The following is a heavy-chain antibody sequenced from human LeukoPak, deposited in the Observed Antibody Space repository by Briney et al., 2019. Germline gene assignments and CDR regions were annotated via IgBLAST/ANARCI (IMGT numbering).Heavy chain of an antibody. CDR3: ARARYSSNWYRWFDP. D-gene: IGHD6-13*01. V-gene: IGHV4-30-4*01. J-gene: IGHJ5*02. Sequence: SQTLSLTCTVSGDSICSCDYYWSWIRQPPGKGLEWIGYTSYSESTYFNSSLKIRVAISVDTSKKHFSLKLTSMTAADTAVYYCARARYSSNWYRWFDPWGQGTLVTVSS. CDR2: TSYSEST. CDR1: GDSICSCDYY.